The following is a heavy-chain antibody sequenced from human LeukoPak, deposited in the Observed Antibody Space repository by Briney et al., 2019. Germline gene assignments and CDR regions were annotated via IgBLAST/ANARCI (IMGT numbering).Heavy chain of an antibody. D-gene: IGHD1-1*01. Sequence: ASVKISCKASGYTFTSYAMNWVRQAPGQGLEWMGWINTNTGNPTYAQGFTGRFVFSLDTSVSTAYLQISSLKAEDTAVYYCARGLSVLNWNDLSRISGYWGQGTPVTVSS. CDR1: GYTFTSYA. CDR2: INTNTGNP. J-gene: IGHJ4*02. V-gene: IGHV7-4-1*02. CDR3: ARGLSVLNWNDLSRISGY.